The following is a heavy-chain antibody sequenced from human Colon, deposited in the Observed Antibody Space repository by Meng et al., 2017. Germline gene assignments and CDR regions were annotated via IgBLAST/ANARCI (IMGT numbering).Heavy chain of an antibody. J-gene: IGHJ4*02. CDR1: GGTFTTYT. CDR3: ARGAVDFDY. CDR2: IIPLTGTT. Sequence: QMQRVQSGAEVKKSGSSVKVSGKASGGTFTTYTYTWIRQAPGQGLEWVGGIIPLTGTTKSTQRFQGRLTITADKTTNTVYMDLTSLRSDDTAVYFCARGAVDFDYWGQGTLVTASS. D-gene: IGHD2-15*01. V-gene: IGHV1-69*06.